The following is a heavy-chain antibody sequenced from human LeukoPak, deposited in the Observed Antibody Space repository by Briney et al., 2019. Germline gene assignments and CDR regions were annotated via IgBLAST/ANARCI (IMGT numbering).Heavy chain of an antibody. Sequence: GRSLRLSCAASGFTFSSYAMNWVRQAPGKGLEWVSGISGSGGSTYYADSVKGQFTISRDNSKNTLSLHMSSLRAEDTAVYYCASRNFYESGHYGIAYWGQGTLVTVSS. CDR1: GFTFSSYA. V-gene: IGHV3-23*01. J-gene: IGHJ4*02. D-gene: IGHD3-22*01. CDR3: ASRNFYESGHYGIAY. CDR2: ISGSGGST.